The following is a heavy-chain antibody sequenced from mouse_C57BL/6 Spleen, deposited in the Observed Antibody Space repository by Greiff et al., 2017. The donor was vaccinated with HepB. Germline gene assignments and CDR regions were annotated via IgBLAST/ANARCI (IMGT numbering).Heavy chain of an antibody. CDR1: GYTFTDHT. Sequence: QVQLKESDAELVKPGASVKISCKVSGYTFTDHTIHWMKQRPEQGLEWIGYIYPRDGSTKYNEKFKGKATLTADKSSSTAYMQLNSLTSEDSAVYFCARRDYYGSSYWYFDVWGTGTTVTVSS. V-gene: IGHV1-78*01. J-gene: IGHJ1*03. D-gene: IGHD1-1*01. CDR2: IYPRDGST. CDR3: ARRDYYGSSYWYFDV.